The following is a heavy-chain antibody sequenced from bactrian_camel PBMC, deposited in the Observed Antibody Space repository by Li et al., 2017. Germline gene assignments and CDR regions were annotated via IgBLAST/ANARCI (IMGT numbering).Heavy chain of an antibody. CDR1: GFTDSSCC. J-gene: IGHJ4*01. V-gene: IGHV3S55*01. Sequence: HVQLVESGGGLVQAGGSLRLSCAASGFTDSSCCMSWYRQAPGKEHELVSSISSDGSTYYADSVRGRFTISRDDAKNTVYLQMNNLKPEDTAMYYCAADGHGLRTHTFKYWGQGTQVTVS. CDR3: AADGHGLRTHTFKY. CDR2: ISSDGST. D-gene: IGHD1*01.